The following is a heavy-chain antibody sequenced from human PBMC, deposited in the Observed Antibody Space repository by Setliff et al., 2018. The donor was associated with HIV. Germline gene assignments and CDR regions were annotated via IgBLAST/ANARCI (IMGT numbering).Heavy chain of an antibody. V-gene: IGHV4-34*01. CDR1: GGSFSGYS. CDR2: INHTGST. CDR3: ARGGTLTDMDV. D-gene: IGHD4-4*01. J-gene: IGHJ6*03. Sequence: KTSETLSLTCAFYGGSFSGYSWSWIRQPPGKGLEWIGEINHTGSTKYNPSLKSRVTISVDTSKNQFSLKLSSMTAADTAVYYCARGGTLTDMDVWGKGTTVTVSS.